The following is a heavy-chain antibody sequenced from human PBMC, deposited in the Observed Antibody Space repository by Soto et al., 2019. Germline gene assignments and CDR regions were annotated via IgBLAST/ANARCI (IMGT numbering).Heavy chain of an antibody. Sequence: ASVKVSCKASGGTFSSYAISWVRQAPGQGLEWMGGIIPIFGTANYAQKFQGRVTITADESTSTAYMELSSLRSEDTAVYYCARAVVVIKYYYYGMDVWGQGTTVTVSS. V-gene: IGHV1-69*13. D-gene: IGHD3-22*01. CDR3: ARAVVVIKYYYYGMDV. CDR2: IIPIFGTA. J-gene: IGHJ6*02. CDR1: GGTFSSYA.